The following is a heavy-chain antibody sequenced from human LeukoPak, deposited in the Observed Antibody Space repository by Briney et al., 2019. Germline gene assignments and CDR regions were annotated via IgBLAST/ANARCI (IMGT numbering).Heavy chain of an antibody. CDR1: GGSISSSSYY. V-gene: IGHV4-39*07. D-gene: IGHD5-24*01. CDR2: IYYSGST. CDR3: ARGEWLGMATIDRAPPIFDY. Sequence: PSETLSLTCTVSGGSISSSSYYWGWIRQPPGKGLEWIGSIYYSGSTYYNPSLKSRVTISVDTSKNQFSLKLSSVTAADTAVYYCARGEWLGMATIDRAPPIFDYWGQGTLVTVSS. J-gene: IGHJ4*02.